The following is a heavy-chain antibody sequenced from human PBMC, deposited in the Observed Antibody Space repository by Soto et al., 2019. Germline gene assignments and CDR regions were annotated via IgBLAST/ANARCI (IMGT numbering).Heavy chain of an antibody. V-gene: IGHV3-66*01. CDR3: ARREGYCSSTSCYSWFDP. J-gene: IGHJ5*02. CDR2: IYSGGST. CDR1: GFTVSSNY. D-gene: IGHD2-2*02. Sequence: GGSLRLSCAASGFTVSSNYMSWVRQAPGKGLEWVSVIYSGGSTYYADSVKGRFTISRDNSKNMLYLQMNSLRAEDTAVYYCARREGYCSSTSCYSWFDPWGQGTLVTVSS.